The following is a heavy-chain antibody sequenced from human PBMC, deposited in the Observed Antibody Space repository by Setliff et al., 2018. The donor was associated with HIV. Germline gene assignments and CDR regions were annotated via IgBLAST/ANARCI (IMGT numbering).Heavy chain of an antibody. CDR3: ARDVSWRVRTYIDY. CDR1: GFLFHTYW. D-gene: IGHD3-3*01. V-gene: IGHV3-7*01. J-gene: IGHJ4*02. CDR2: IKEDGSEK. Sequence: GGSLRLSCAASGFLFHTYWMSWVRQAPGKGLEWVANIKEDGSEKYYVDSVKGRFTISRDNVKNSLYLQMNSLTAEDTAVYYCARDVSWRVRTYIDYWGQGALVTVSS.